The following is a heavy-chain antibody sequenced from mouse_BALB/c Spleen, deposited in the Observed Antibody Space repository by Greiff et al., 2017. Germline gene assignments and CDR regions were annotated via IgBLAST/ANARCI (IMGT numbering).Heavy chain of an antibody. D-gene: IGHD2-4*01. CDR3: ARGYYDYSYAMDY. V-gene: IGHV5-4*02. CDR1: GFTFSDYY. CDR2: ISDGGSYT. J-gene: IGHJ4*01. Sequence: DVMLVESGGGLVKPGGSLKLSCAASGFTFSDYYMYWVRQTPEKRLEWVAIISDGGSYTYYPDSVKGRFTISRDNAKNNLYLQMSSLKSEDTAMYYCARGYYDYSYAMDYWGQGTSVTVSS.